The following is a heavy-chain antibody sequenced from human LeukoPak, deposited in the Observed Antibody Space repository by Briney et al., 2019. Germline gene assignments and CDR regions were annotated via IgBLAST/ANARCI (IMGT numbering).Heavy chain of an antibody. CDR2: IIPIFGTA. CDR3: ARVDTAMAGYYYYYMDV. CDR1: GGTFSSYA. Sequence: ASVKVSRKASGGTFSSYAISWVRQAPGQGLEWMGGIIPIFGTANYAQKFLGRATITADESTSTAYMELSSLRSEDTAVYYCARVDTAMAGYYYYYMDVWGKGTTVTVSS. D-gene: IGHD5-18*01. V-gene: IGHV1-69*13. J-gene: IGHJ6*03.